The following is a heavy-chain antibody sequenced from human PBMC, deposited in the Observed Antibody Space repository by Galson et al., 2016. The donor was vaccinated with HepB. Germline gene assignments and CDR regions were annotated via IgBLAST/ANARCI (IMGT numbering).Heavy chain of an antibody. CDR2: ISSSGGST. V-gene: IGHV3-23*01. J-gene: IGHJ5*02. D-gene: IGHD6-19*01. CDR1: GFTFSSYA. Sequence: SLRLSCAASGFTFSSYAMSWVRQAPGKGLEWVSGISSSGGSTYYADSVKGRFTISRDNSKNTLYLQMNSLRAEDTAVYYCARIRRSDWYLHAALGWFDPWGQGTLVTVSS. CDR3: ARIRRSDWYLHAALGWFDP.